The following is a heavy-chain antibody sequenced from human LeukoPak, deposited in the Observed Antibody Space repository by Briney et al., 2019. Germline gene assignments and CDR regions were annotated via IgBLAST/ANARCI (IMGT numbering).Heavy chain of an antibody. J-gene: IGHJ4*02. CDR1: GYTFTGYY. D-gene: IGHD5-18*01. Sequence: ASVKVSCKASGYTFTGYYMHWVRQAPGQGLEWMGRVNPNSGGKNYAQKFQGRVTMTRDTSISTAYMELSRLRSDDTAVYYCARDLHTAMVANGDYWGQGTLVTVSS. CDR3: ARDLHTAMVANGDY. CDR2: VNPNSGGK. V-gene: IGHV1-2*02.